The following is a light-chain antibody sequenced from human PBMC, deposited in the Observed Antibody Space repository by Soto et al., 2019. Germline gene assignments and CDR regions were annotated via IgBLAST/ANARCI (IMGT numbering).Light chain of an antibody. CDR3: QQYGSSIT. CDR1: QSVSSY. J-gene: IGKJ5*01. CDR2: DAS. V-gene: IGKV3-11*01. Sequence: EIVLTQSPATLSLSPGERATLSCRASQSVSSYLAWYQQKPGQAPRLLIYDASNRATGIPARFSGSGSGTDSTLTISSLEPEDFAVYYCQQYGSSITFGQGTRLEIK.